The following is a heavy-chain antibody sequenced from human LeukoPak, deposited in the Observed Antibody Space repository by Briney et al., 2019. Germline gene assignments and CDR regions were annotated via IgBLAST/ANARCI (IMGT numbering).Heavy chain of an antibody. Sequence: ASVKVSCKASGYTLTGYYMHWVRQAPGQGLEWMGWINPNSGGTNYAQKFQGRVTMTRDTSISTAYMELSRLRSDDTAVYYCAKVRLWSGYEGLDYWGQGTLVTVSS. CDR3: AKVRLWSGYEGLDY. D-gene: IGHD3-3*01. CDR1: GYTLTGYY. CDR2: INPNSGGT. V-gene: IGHV1-2*02. J-gene: IGHJ4*02.